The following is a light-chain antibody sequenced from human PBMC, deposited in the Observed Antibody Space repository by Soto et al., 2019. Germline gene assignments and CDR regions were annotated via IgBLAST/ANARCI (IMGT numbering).Light chain of an antibody. CDR1: SSNIGAGYE. CDR2: GNT. J-gene: IGLJ1*01. Sequence: QSVLTQPPSVSGAPGQRVTISCTGSSSNIGAGYEVHWFQQLPGTATKLLIYGNTNRPSGVPDRFSGSKSDTSASLAITGLQPEDEADYYCQSYDSSLSGLYVFGTGTKVTVL. V-gene: IGLV1-40*01. CDR3: QSYDSSLSGLYV.